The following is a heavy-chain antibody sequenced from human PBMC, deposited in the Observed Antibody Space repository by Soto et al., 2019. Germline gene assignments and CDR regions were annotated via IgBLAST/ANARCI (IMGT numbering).Heavy chain of an antibody. CDR1: GGSFSGYY. CDR3: ARLGGRGYANWFDP. V-gene: IGHV4-34*01. J-gene: IGHJ5*02. Sequence: QVQLQQWGAGLLKPSETLSLTCAVYGGSFSGYYWSWIRQPLGKGLEWIGEINHSGSTNYNPSLKSRVTISVDTSKNQFSLKLSSVTAADTAVYYCARLGGRGYANWFDPWGQGTLVTVSS. D-gene: IGHD2-2*01. CDR2: INHSGST.